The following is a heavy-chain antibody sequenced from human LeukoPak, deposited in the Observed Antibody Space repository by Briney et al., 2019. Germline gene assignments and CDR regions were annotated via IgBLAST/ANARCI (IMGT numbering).Heavy chain of an antibody. D-gene: IGHD6-13*01. Sequence: GGSLRLSCAASGFTFSNYWMSWVRQAPGKGLEWVANINQNGGGKHYVDSVKGRFTTSRDNPKNSLFLQLDSLRAEDTAVYYCARGRRLLRGSSSWYYFDYWGQGTLVTVSS. CDR3: ARGRRLLRGSSSWYYFDY. V-gene: IGHV3-7*01. CDR1: GFTFSNYW. J-gene: IGHJ4*02. CDR2: INQNGGGK.